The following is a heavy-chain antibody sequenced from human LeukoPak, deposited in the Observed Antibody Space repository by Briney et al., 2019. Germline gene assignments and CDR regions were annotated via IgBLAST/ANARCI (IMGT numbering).Heavy chain of an antibody. Sequence: PGRSLRLSCAASGFTFSSYAMHWVRQAPGKGLEWVAVISYDGSNKYYADSVKGRFTISRDNSKNTLYLQMNSLRAEDTAVYYCAVRDVVPAAMGDYWGQGTLVTVSS. CDR2: ISYDGSNK. J-gene: IGHJ4*02. V-gene: IGHV3-30*04. CDR1: GFTFSSYA. D-gene: IGHD2-2*01. CDR3: AVRDVVPAAMGDY.